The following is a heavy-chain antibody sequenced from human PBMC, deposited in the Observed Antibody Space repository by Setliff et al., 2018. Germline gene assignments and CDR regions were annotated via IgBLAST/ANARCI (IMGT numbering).Heavy chain of an antibody. CDR3: AKPQVELRWGFES. V-gene: IGHV3-21*04. CDR2: ISGSSSDI. CDR1: GFIFKNYI. D-gene: IGHD1-7*01. J-gene: IGHJ4*02. Sequence: GGSLRLSCAASGFIFKNYIMTWVRQAPGKGLEWVASISGSSSDIYYADSVKGRFSISRDNAKNSLYLQMNSLRAEDTAVYYCAKPQVELRWGFESWGQGTPVTVSS.